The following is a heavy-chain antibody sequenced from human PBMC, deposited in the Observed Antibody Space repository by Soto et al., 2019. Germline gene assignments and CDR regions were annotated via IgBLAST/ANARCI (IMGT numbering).Heavy chain of an antibody. D-gene: IGHD6-6*01. Sequence: ASVKVSCKASGYSFTAYFMHWVRQAPGQGLEWMGIVHPSGGNTNYAQKFQGRVTMTWDTSTTTVYMELSSLRSDDTAVYYCARAPYSSSSFFFDYWGQGAPVTVSS. J-gene: IGHJ4*02. V-gene: IGHV1-46*01. CDR2: VHPSGGNT. CDR3: ARAPYSSSSFFFDY. CDR1: GYSFTAYF.